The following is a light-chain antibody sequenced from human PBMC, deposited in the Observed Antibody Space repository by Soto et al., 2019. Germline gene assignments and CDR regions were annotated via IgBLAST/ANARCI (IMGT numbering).Light chain of an antibody. CDR2: LNSDGSH. V-gene: IGLV4-69*01. J-gene: IGLJ2*01. Sequence: QLVLTQSPSDSASLGASVKLTCTLSSGHSSYAIAWHQQQPEKGPRYVIKLNSDGSHSEGDGIPDRFLGSSFGAERYLNIPSRQSEDGASQYWHTWGNGIRVFGGGTSVTVL. CDR1: SGHSSYA. CDR3: HTWGNGIRV.